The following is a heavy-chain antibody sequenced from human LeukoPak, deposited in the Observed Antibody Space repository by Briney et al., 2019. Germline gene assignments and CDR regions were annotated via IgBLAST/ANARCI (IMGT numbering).Heavy chain of an antibody. V-gene: IGHV3-33*08. CDR1: GFTFSDYG. D-gene: IGHD1-26*01. Sequence: GGSLRLSCEASGFTFSDYGMHWVRQAPGKGLEWVAVVWYDGTNIHYVDSVKGRFTISRDDSKSTLYLQMNSLTAEDTAVYYCARGGYSGTYFFDYWGQGTPVTVSS. CDR2: VWYDGTNI. CDR3: ARGGYSGTYFFDY. J-gene: IGHJ4*02.